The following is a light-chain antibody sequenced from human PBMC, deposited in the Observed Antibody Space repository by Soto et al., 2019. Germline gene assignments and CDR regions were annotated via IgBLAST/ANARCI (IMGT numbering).Light chain of an antibody. CDR1: QNINDL. J-gene: IGKJ1*01. Sequence: DIQVTQSPSTLFASVGDRVTITCRASQNINDLLAWYQQKPGKAPNLLICKASSLENGVPPRFSGSGFGTEFTLTISSLQPDDFATYYCQHYNSYSEAFGQGTKVDIK. V-gene: IGKV1-5*03. CDR3: QHYNSYSEA. CDR2: KAS.